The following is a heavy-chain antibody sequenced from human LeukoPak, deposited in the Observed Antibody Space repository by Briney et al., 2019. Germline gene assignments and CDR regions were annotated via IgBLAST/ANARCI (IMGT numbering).Heavy chain of an antibody. D-gene: IGHD3-22*01. Sequence: GGSLRLSCAASGFIVSSNYMNWVRQAPGKGLEWVSVIYSGDRTYYADSVKGRFTISRDNSNNTVYLQMNSLRAEDTAVYYCARGGSGYYPSTLTGWGQGTLVTVSS. V-gene: IGHV3-66*01. CDR3: ARGGSGYYPSTLTG. J-gene: IGHJ4*02. CDR1: GFIVSSNY. CDR2: IYSGDRT.